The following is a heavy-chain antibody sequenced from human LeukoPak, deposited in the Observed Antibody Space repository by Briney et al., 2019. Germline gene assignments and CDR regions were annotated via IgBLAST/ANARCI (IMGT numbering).Heavy chain of an antibody. D-gene: IGHD6-13*01. V-gene: IGHV3-23*01. CDR2: ISGSGGST. CDR1: GFTFSSYG. Sequence: GGSLRLSCAASGFTFSSYGMSWVRQAPGKGLEWVSAISGSGGSTYYADSVKGRFTIPRDNSKNTLYLQMNSLRAEDTAVYYCAKRGSLTGYSSSWYQDYWGQGTLVTVSS. J-gene: IGHJ4*02. CDR3: AKRGSLTGYSSSWYQDY.